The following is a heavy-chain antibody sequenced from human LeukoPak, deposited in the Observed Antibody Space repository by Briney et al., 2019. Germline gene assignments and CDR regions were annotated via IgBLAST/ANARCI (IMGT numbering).Heavy chain of an antibody. Sequence: GGSLSLSCAASRFTFSSYSMSWVRQAQGKGLEWVSSISSSSSYIYHADSVKGRLTISTDNAKNSLYLQMDSVRAEDTAVYYCARDRLWSSGWIGSELLDAFDIWGQGTMVTVSS. D-gene: IGHD6-19*01. V-gene: IGHV3-21*01. J-gene: IGHJ3*02. CDR1: RFTFSSYS. CDR3: ARDRLWSSGWIGSELLDAFDI. CDR2: ISSSSSYI.